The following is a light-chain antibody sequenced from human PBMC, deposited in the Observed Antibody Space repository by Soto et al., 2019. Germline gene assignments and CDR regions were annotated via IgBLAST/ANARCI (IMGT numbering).Light chain of an antibody. CDR2: DVT. J-gene: IGLJ2*01. CDR3: CSSGGRSVV. CDR1: SSDVGYYNY. V-gene: IGLV2-11*01. Sequence: QSALTQPRSVSGSPGQSVTISCTGTSSDVGYYNYVSWYQQHPNKAPKLMIYDVTKRPSGVPDRFSGSKSGNTASLTIFGLQDEDEADYYCCSSGGRSVVFGGGTKVTVL.